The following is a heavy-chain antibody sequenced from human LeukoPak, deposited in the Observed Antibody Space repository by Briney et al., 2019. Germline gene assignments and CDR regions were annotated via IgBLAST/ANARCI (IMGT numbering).Heavy chain of an antibody. J-gene: IGHJ4*02. CDR1: GFTVSSNY. Sequence: GGSLRLSCAASGFTVSSNYMSWVRQAPGKGLEWVSVIYSGGSTYYADSVKGRFTISRDNSKNTLYLQMNSLRAEDTAVYFCARVQVAVQSVFDYFDYWGQGTLVTVSS. V-gene: IGHV3-66*01. D-gene: IGHD2-2*01. CDR2: IYSGGST. CDR3: ARVQVAVQSVFDYFDY.